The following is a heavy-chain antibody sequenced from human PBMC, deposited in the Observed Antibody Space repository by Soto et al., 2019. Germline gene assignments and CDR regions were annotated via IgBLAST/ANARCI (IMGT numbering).Heavy chain of an antibody. V-gene: IGHV4-59*08. CDR1: GGSISSYY. J-gene: IGHJ4*02. Sequence: SETLSLTCTVSGGSISSYYWSWIRQHPGKGLEWIGYIYYSGSTNYNPSLKSRVTISVDTSKNQFSLQLSSVTAAHTAVYYCARQSGSHYGDYYLDYWGQGTLVTVSS. CDR3: ARQSGSHYGDYYLDY. D-gene: IGHD4-17*01. CDR2: IYYSGST.